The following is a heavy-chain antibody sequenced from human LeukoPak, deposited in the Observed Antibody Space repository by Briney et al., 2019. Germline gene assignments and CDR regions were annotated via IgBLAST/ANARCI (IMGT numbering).Heavy chain of an antibody. CDR3: ARRAGDWAVNWFDP. CDR1: GGSITSTTYY. Sequence: SETLSLTCTVSGGSITSTTYYWAWFRQPPGKGLEWIGSFYYDGRTFYSPSLTSRITISGDTSKNHFSLTLSSVVASDTAVYYCARRAGDWAVNWFDPWGRGTLVTVSS. D-gene: IGHD2-21*02. CDR2: FYYDGRT. J-gene: IGHJ5*02. V-gene: IGHV4-39*02.